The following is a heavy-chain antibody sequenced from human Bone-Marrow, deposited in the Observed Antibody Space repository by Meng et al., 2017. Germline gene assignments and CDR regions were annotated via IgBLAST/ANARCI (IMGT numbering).Heavy chain of an antibody. D-gene: IGHD1-1*01. CDR2: INHSGST. CDR3: ARGELVWHY. V-gene: IGHV4-34*01. Sequence: QVHLQQWGAGLLKASETLSLTCAVYGGSFSGYYWSWIRQPPGKGLEWIGEINHSGSTNYNPSLRSRVTRSVDTSKKQVSLKLSSVTAADTAVYCCARGELVWHYWGQGILVTVSS. CDR1: GGSFSGYY. J-gene: IGHJ4*02.